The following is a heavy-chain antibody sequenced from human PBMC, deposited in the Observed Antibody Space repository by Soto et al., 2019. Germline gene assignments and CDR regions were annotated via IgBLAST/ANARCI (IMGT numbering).Heavy chain of an antibody. CDR3: ARDRISPNWFDP. CDR2: ISGSGGST. D-gene: IGHD2-15*01. Sequence: PGGSLRLSCAASGFTFSSYAMSWVRQAPGKGLEWVSAISGSGGSTYYADSVKGRFTISRDNSKNTLYLQMNSLRAEDTAVYYCARDRISPNWFDPWGQGTLVTVSS. J-gene: IGHJ5*02. V-gene: IGHV3-23*01. CDR1: GFTFSSYA.